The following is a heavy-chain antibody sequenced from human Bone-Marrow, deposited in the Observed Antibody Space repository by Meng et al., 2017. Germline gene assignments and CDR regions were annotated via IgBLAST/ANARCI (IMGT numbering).Heavy chain of an antibody. CDR3: AASPGWCRIDS. CDR2: FHHSGTT. V-gene: IGHV4-4*02. J-gene: IGHJ4*02. D-gene: IGHD6-19*01. Sequence: QVQLHVSGPGLVKPSGTPSLTCGVSGASVSSGYWWTWVRQPPGKGLEWIGEFHHSGTTNYNPSLRSRVTISVNTSKNQFSLRLTSVTAADTAVYYCAASPGWCRIDSWGQGTLVTVSS. CDR1: GASVSSGYW.